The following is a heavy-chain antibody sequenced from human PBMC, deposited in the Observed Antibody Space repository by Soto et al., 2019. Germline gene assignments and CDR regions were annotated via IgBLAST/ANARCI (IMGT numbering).Heavy chain of an antibody. V-gene: IGHV3-30*18. J-gene: IGHJ3*01. D-gene: IGHD6-25*01. CDR2: ITNDGSDK. CDR1: GFTFNNYG. CDR3: AKYQGKAASHGTV. Sequence: QVQLVESGGGVVQPGRSLRLYCAASGFTFNNYGMHWVRQAPGKGLEWVATITNDGSDKNSADSVKGRLTISIDNSKNTVNLQMNGMRAEETAVYYCAKYQGKAASHGTVWGLGTVVPGTS.